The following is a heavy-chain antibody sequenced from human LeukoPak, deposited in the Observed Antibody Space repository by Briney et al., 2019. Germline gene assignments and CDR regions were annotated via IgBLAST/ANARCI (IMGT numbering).Heavy chain of an antibody. D-gene: IGHD6-13*01. CDR2: IYSGGST. CDR1: GFTVSNNY. Sequence: GGSLRLSCAASGFTVSNNYMSWVRQAPGKGLEWVSLIYSGGSTSYADSVKGRFTISRDNSKNTLYLQMNSLRAEDTAVYYCANAGRDSSSTISCGMDVWGQGTLVTVSS. CDR3: ANAGRDSSSTISCGMDV. J-gene: IGHJ4*02. V-gene: IGHV3-66*01.